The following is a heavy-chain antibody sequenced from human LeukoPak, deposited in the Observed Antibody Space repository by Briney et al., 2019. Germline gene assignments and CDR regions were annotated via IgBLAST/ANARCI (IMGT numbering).Heavy chain of an antibody. V-gene: IGHV4-59*01. CDR1: GGSISSYY. J-gene: IGHJ4*02. CDR3: ARIGCGGDCYD. CDR2: IYYSRST. Sequence: SETLSLTCTVSGGSISSYYWSRIRQPPGKGLEWIGYIYYSRSTNYNPSLKSRVTISVDTSKNQFSLKLSSVTAADAAVYYCARIGCGGDCYDWGQGTLVTVSS. D-gene: IGHD2-21*02.